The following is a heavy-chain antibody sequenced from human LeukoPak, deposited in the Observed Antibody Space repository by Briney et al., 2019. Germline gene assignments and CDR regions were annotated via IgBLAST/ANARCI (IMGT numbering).Heavy chain of an antibody. Sequence: SETLSLTCTVSGGSISSYYWSWIRQPPGKGLEWIIYYSGSTNYSPSLKSRVTISVDTSKNQFSLKLTSVTASDTAVYYCARHGNGAFDIWGQGTMVTVSS. D-gene: IGHD1-1*01. CDR2: IYYSGST. V-gene: IGHV4-59*08. J-gene: IGHJ3*02. CDR1: GGSISSYY. CDR3: ARHGNGAFDI.